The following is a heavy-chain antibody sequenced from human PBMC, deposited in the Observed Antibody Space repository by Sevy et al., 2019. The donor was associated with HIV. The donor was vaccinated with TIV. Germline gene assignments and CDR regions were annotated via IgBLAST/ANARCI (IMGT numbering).Heavy chain of an antibody. Sequence: ASVKVSCKAYGYTFSDYYMHWVRQAPGQGLEWMGWINPNRGGTNYAHKFQGRVTMTRDTSNSTAYMELSSLRSDDTAIYYCARGMSAYLLANGMDVWGQGTTVTVSS. CDR1: GYTFSDYY. J-gene: IGHJ6*02. CDR3: ARGMSAYLLANGMDV. CDR2: INPNRGGT. V-gene: IGHV1-2*07. D-gene: IGHD3-3*01.